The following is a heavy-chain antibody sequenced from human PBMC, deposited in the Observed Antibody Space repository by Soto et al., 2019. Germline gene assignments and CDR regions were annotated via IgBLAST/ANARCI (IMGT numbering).Heavy chain of an antibody. CDR1: GYTFTRYY. CDR3: ARDLTREGDYYDRSGYYLDY. CDR2: INPSDDAT. Sequence: ASVKVSCKASGYTFTRYYMHWVRQATGQGLEWMGIINPSDDATSYAEKFQVRLTMTKDTSTSTVYMEMSSLRSEDTAVYYCARDLTREGDYYDRSGYYLDYWGQGTLVTVSS. V-gene: IGHV1-46*01. D-gene: IGHD3-22*01. J-gene: IGHJ4*02.